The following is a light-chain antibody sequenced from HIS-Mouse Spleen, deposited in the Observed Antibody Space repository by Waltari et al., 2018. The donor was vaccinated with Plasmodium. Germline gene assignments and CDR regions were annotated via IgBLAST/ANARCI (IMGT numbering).Light chain of an antibody. CDR3: QQYNNWPPIT. Sequence: EIVMTQSPATLSVSPGERATLSGRASQSVSSNLAWDQQKPGQAPRLLIYGASTRATGIPARFSGSGSGTEFTLTISSMQSEDFAVYYCQQYNNWPPITFGQGTRLEIK. CDR2: GAS. V-gene: IGKV3-15*01. CDR1: QSVSSN. J-gene: IGKJ5*01.